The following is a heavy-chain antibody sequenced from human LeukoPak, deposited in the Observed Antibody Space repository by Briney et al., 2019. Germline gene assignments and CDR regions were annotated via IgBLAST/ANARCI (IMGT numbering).Heavy chain of an antibody. V-gene: IGHV3-15*07. D-gene: IGHD2-21*01. J-gene: IGHJ4*02. Sequence: GGSLRLSCAASGFTFSNAWMNWVRQAPGKGLEWVGSIKSKTDGGTTDYAAPVKGRFSISRDDSKNMLYLQMNSLKTEDTAVYYCITPLPYSAQGGQGTLVTVSS. CDR1: GFTFSNAW. CDR3: ITPLPYSAQ. CDR2: IKSKTDGGTT.